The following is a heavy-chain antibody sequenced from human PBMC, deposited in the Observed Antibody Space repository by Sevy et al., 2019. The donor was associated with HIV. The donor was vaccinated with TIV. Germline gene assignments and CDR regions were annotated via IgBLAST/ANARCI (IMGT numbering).Heavy chain of an antibody. Sequence: GGSLRLSCAASGFTFSSYSMNWVRQAPGKGLEWVSYISSSSTTIYYADSVKGRFTISRDNGKNSLYLQMNSLRDEDTAVYYCARGYTGYDVGPLDYWGQGTLVTVSS. J-gene: IGHJ4*02. V-gene: IGHV3-48*02. CDR3: ARGYTGYDVGPLDY. CDR1: GFTFSSYS. CDR2: ISSSSTTI. D-gene: IGHD5-12*01.